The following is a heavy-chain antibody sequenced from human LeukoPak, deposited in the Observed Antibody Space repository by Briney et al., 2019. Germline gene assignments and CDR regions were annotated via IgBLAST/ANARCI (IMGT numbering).Heavy chain of an antibody. J-gene: IGHJ6*02. CDR3: AKVGEISHNIYYYYYGMDV. CDR2: ISGSGDST. V-gene: IGHV3-23*01. Sequence: GSLRLSCAASGFTFSSYAMSWVRQAPGKGLEWVSAISGSGDSTYYADSVKGRFTISRDNSKNTLYLQMNSLRAEDTAVYYCAKVGEISHNIYYYYYGMDVWGQGTTVTVSS. CDR1: GFTFSSYA. D-gene: IGHD3-16*02.